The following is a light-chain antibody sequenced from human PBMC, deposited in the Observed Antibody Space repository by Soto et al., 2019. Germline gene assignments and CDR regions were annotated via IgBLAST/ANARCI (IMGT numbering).Light chain of an antibody. CDR1: TGAVTSGLY. J-gene: IGLJ2*01. CDR2: DTN. Sequence: QTVVTQEPSLTVSPGGTVTLTCGSSTGAVTSGLYPYWFQQKPGQAPRTLIYDTNNKHSWTPARFSGSVLGGKAALTLSGAQPEDEAEYYCLLYFSATHVVFGGGTKLTVL. V-gene: IGLV7-46*01. CDR3: LLYFSATHVV.